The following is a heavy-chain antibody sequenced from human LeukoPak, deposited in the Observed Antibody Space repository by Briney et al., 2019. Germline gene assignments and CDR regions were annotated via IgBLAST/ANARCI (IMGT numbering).Heavy chain of an antibody. CDR1: GGSISSYY. Sequence: SETLSLTCTVSGGSISSYYWSWIRQPPGKGLEWIGYIYYSGSTNYNPSLKSRVTISVDTSKNQFSLKLSSVTAADTAVYYCARGFGDYDFWSGYQNWFDPWGQGTLVTVSS. J-gene: IGHJ5*02. D-gene: IGHD3-3*01. CDR3: ARGFGDYDFWSGYQNWFDP. V-gene: IGHV4-59*12. CDR2: IYYSGST.